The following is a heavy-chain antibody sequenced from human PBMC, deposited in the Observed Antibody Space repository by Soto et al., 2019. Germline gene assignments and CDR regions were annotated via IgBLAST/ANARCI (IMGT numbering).Heavy chain of an antibody. CDR2: MSGDGSST. Sequence: EVQLVESGGDLVQPGGSLRLSCAASGFTFSTYWMHWVRQVPGKGPEWVPRMSGDGSSTAYADSVRGRFIISRDNAKNTLYLQMNSLRVDDTAVYYCARGTVRDHDFGDHWGLGTLVAVSS. J-gene: IGHJ4*02. CDR1: GFTFSTYW. V-gene: IGHV3-74*01. CDR3: ARGTVRDHDFGDH. D-gene: IGHD4-17*01.